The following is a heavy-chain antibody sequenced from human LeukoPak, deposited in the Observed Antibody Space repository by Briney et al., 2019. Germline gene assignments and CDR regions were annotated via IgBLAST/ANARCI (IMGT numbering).Heavy chain of an antibody. D-gene: IGHD5-12*01. CDR3: AKDISIGGYADGYYYGMDV. Sequence: GGSLRLSCATSGFKFDDYAMHWVRQAPGRGLEWVSGISGNSRNIGYADSVKGRFTISRDHAKNSVSLQMTSLRPEDTAVSYCAKDISIGGYADGYYYGMDVWGQGTTVTVSS. V-gene: IGHV3-9*01. CDR1: GFKFDDYA. CDR2: ISGNSRNI. J-gene: IGHJ6*02.